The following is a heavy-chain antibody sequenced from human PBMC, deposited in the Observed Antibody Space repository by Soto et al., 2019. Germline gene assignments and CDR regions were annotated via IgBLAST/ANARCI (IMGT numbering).Heavy chain of an antibody. CDR2: IIPIFGTA. D-gene: IGHD5-12*01. CDR3: ARPVEMATISRSYLFY. Sequence: SVKVSGKASGGTFSNYAINWVRQAPGQGLEWMGGIIPIFGTANYAQKFQGRVTITADESTSTAYLDLSRLRSEATAVYYCARPVEMATISRSYLFYWGQGTLVTASS. V-gene: IGHV1-69*13. CDR1: GGTFSNYA. J-gene: IGHJ4*02.